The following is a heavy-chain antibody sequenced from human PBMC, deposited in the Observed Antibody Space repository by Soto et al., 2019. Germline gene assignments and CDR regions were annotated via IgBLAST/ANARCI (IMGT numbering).Heavy chain of an antibody. CDR2: VSSSGST. D-gene: IGHD3-22*01. J-gene: IGHJ5*02. CDR1: GDAFSSGSYY. Sequence: SETLSLTCSVSGDAFSSGSYYWTWVRQPPGKGLEGIGHVSSSGSTKYTPSLQSRVTISVGTSKKQFSLKLHSVTAADTAVYYCARGEGNYYDRSGYYVNWFDPWGQGKMVTVSS. V-gene: IGHV4-61*01. CDR3: ARGEGNYYDRSGYYVNWFDP.